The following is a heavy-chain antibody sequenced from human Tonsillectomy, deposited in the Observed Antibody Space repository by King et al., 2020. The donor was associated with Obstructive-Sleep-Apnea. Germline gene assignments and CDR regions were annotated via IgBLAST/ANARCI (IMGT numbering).Heavy chain of an antibody. V-gene: IGHV4-39*07. D-gene: IGHD6-19*01. Sequence: QLQESGPGLVKPSETLSVTCTVSSGSISSSSHYWGWIRQTPGKGLEWIGSIYYSGSTYYNPSLKSRVTISVDTSKNQFSLKLSSVTAADTAVYYCARDSVNGWYGGNGFDIWGQGKMVSVSS. J-gene: IGHJ3*02. CDR2: IYYSGST. CDR1: SGSISSSSHY. CDR3: ARDSVNGWYGGNGFDI.